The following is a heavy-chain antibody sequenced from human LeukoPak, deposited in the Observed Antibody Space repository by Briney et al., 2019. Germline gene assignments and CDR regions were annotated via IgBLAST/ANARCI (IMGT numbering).Heavy chain of an antibody. D-gene: IGHD3/OR15-3a*01. CDR2: IGGEGSVT. CDR3: ARGGPVDYPPYYFGMGV. J-gene: IGHJ6*02. CDR1: GFTFGDYA. V-gene: IGHV3-43*02. Sequence: GGSLRLSCAASGFTFGDYAMHWVRQAPGKGLEWVSLIGGEGSVTYYADSVEGRFTISRDNSRNSLYLQMHSLRPDDTALYYCARGGPVDYPPYYFGMGVWGLETSVTVSS.